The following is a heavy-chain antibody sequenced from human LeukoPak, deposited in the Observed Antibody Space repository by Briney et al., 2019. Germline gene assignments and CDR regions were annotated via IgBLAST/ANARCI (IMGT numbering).Heavy chain of an antibody. D-gene: IGHD5-12*01. J-gene: IGHJ4*02. CDR1: GFTYSSYA. Sequence: GGSLRLSCAASGFTYSSYAMSWVRQAPGKGLEWVSAISGSGSSTYYADSVKGRFTISRDNSKNTLYLQMNSPRAEDTAIYYCAKEGGYSGYDSIFDYWGQGTLVTVSS. CDR2: ISGSGSST. V-gene: IGHV3-23*01. CDR3: AKEGGYSGYDSIFDY.